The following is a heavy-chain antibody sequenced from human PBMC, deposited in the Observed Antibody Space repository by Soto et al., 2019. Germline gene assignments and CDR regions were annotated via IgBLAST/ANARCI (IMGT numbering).Heavy chain of an antibody. CDR3: ARDAHCSSTSCHFDY. CDR2: IYYSGST. D-gene: IGHD2-2*01. Sequence: QVQLQESGPGLVKPSETLSLTCTVSGGSISSYYWSWIRQPPGKGLEWIGYIYYSGSTNYNPSLKSRVTISVDTSKNQFSLKLSSVTAADTAVYYCARDAHCSSTSCHFDYWGQGTLVTVSS. V-gene: IGHV4-59*01. J-gene: IGHJ4*02. CDR1: GGSISSYY.